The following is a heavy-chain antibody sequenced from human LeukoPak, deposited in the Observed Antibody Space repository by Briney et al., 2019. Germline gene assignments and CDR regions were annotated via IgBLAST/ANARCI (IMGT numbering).Heavy chain of an antibody. D-gene: IGHD1-26*01. Sequence: ASVKVSCKASGYTFTTYVISWVRQAPGQGLEWVGWISGYSGNTDYAQKFQDRVTMTTDTSTSTAYMELRSLTSDDTAVYYCARDYRGSYYFYWGQGTLVTVSS. V-gene: IGHV1-18*01. CDR1: GYTFTTYV. CDR2: ISGYSGNT. J-gene: IGHJ4*02. CDR3: ARDYRGSYYFY.